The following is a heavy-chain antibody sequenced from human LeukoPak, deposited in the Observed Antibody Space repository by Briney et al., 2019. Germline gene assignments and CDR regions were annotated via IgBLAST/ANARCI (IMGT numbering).Heavy chain of an antibody. CDR2: IYYSGST. D-gene: IGHD6-19*01. Sequence: PSETLSLTCTVSGGSIGSYYWSWIRQPPGKGLEWIGFIYYSGSTNYNPSLKSRVTLSVDTSKNQFSLKLSSVTAADTAMYYCARGRGSGCFYLDYWGQGTLVTVSS. CDR1: GGSIGSYY. CDR3: ARGRGSGCFYLDY. J-gene: IGHJ4*02. V-gene: IGHV4-59*08.